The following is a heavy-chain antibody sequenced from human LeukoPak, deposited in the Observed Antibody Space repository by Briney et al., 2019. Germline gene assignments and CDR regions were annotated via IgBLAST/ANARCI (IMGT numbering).Heavy chain of an antibody. CDR2: ISGSGSSI. Sequence: GGSLRLSCTASGFTFSTYEMNWVRQAPGKGLEWISYISGSGSSIFYADSLQGRFTVSRDNAKNSVYLQMNSLRAEDTAVYYCAREGGFGYDDAFDTWGHGTTVTVSS. J-gene: IGHJ3*02. V-gene: IGHV3-48*03. CDR3: AREGGFGYDDAFDT. CDR1: GFTFSTYE. D-gene: IGHD3-16*02.